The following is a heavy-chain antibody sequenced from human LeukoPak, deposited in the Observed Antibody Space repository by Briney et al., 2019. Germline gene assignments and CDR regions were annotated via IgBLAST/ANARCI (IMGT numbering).Heavy chain of an antibody. CDR3: AKWRYYYDSSGYY. V-gene: IGHV3-23*01. D-gene: IGHD3-22*01. CDR2: ISGSGDKT. Sequence: TGGSRRLSCAASGFTFSSYAMTWVRQAPGKGLEWVSVISGSGDKTYYADSVKGRFTISRDNSQNTLYLQMNSLRAEDTAVYYCAKWRYYYDSSGYYWGQGTLVTVSS. CDR1: GFTFSSYA. J-gene: IGHJ4*02.